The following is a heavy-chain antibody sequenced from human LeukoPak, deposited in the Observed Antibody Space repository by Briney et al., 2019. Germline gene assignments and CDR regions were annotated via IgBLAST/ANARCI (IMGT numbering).Heavy chain of an antibody. D-gene: IGHD6-13*01. CDR1: GYTFTGYY. Sequence: ASVKVSCKASGYTFTGYYMHWVRQAPGQGLEWMGWINPNSGGTNYAQKFQGWVTMTRDTSISTAYMELSRLRSDDTAVYYGARSISPGIAAAGTGYDYWGQGTLVTVSS. CDR2: INPNSGGT. J-gene: IGHJ4*02. V-gene: IGHV1-2*04. CDR3: ARSISPGIAAAGTGYDY.